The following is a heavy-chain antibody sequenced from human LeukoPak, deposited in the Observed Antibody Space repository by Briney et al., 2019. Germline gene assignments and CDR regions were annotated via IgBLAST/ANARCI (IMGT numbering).Heavy chain of an antibody. D-gene: IGHD6-6*01. CDR1: GFTFSSYG. Sequence: GRSLRLSCAASGFTFSSYGMHWVRQAPGKGLEWVAVIWYDGSNKYYADSVKGRFTISRDNSKNTLYLQMNSLRAEDTAVCYCAKDSEYSSSPGDYWGQGTLVTVPS. J-gene: IGHJ4*02. CDR2: IWYDGSNK. CDR3: AKDSEYSSSPGDY. V-gene: IGHV3-33*06.